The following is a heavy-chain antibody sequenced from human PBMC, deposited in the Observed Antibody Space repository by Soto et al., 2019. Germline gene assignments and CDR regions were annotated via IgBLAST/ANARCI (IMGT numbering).Heavy chain of an antibody. D-gene: IGHD3-10*01. J-gene: IGHJ6*02. CDR3: ARDGPYYYASRMDV. V-gene: IGHV3-53*04. Sequence: PGGSLRLSCAASGFTVSSNYMSWVRQAPGKGLEWVSVIYSGGSTYYADSVKGRFTISRHNSTNTLFLQMDSLTPEDTAVYYCARDGPYYYASRMDVWGQGTTVTVSS. CDR2: IYSGGST. CDR1: GFTVSSNY.